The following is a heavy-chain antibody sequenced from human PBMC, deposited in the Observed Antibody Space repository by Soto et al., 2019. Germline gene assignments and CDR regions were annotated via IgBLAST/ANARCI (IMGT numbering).Heavy chain of an antibody. CDR3: ARDYGDYGELDY. D-gene: IGHD4-17*01. CDR2: ISSSGSTI. CDR1: GFTFSSYE. V-gene: IGHV3-48*03. Sequence: ESGGGLVQPGGSLRLSCAASGFTFSSYEMNWVRQAPGKGLEWVSYISSSGSTIYYADSVKGRFTISRDNAKNSLYLQMNSLRAEDTAVYYCARDYGDYGELDYWGQGTLVTVSS. J-gene: IGHJ4*02.